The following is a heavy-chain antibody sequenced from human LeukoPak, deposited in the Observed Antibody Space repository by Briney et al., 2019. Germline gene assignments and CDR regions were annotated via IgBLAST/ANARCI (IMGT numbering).Heavy chain of an antibody. CDR2: IYYSGST. J-gene: IGHJ4*02. V-gene: IGHV4-59*01. D-gene: IGHD5-12*01. CDR1: GGSISSYY. CDR3: ARDIVAVI. Sequence: SETLSLTCTVSGGSISSYYWSWIRQPPGKGLEWIGYIYYSGSTNYNPSLESRVTISVDTSKNQFSLKLSSVTAADTAVYYCARDIVAVIWGQGTLVTVSS.